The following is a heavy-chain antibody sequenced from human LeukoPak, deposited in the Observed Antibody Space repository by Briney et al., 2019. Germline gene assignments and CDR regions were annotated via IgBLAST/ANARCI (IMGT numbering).Heavy chain of an antibody. CDR1: GFTFSTYA. CDR2: ISGSGGTI. V-gene: IGHV3-23*01. J-gene: IGHJ4*02. CDR3: APRPDVNIAVAGPFDY. Sequence: GGSLRLSCAASGFTFSTYAMSWVRQAPGKGLECVSAISGSGGTIYYADSVKGRFTISRDNSKNTLSLQMNSLRAEDTAVYYCAPRPDVNIAVAGPFDYWGQGTLVTVSS. D-gene: IGHD6-19*01.